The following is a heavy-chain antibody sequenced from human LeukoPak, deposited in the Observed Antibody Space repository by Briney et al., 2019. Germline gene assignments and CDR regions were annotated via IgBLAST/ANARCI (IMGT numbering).Heavy chain of an antibody. V-gene: IGHV3-9*01. CDR3: AKGVGATFDAFDI. CDR1: GFPFDDYA. Sequence: PGGSLGLSCAASGFPFDDYAMHWVRQAPGKGLEWVSGISWNSGSIGYADSVKGRFTISRDNAKNSLYLQMNSLRAEDTALYYCAKGVGATFDAFDIWGQGTMVTVSS. J-gene: IGHJ3*02. D-gene: IGHD1-26*01. CDR2: ISWNSGSI.